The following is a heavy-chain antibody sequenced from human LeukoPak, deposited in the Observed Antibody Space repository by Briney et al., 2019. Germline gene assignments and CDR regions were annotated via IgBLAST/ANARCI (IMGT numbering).Heavy chain of an antibody. CDR1: GGSISSGSYY. CDR2: IYTSGST. CDR3: ARGAGDFWSGYYGYFDY. D-gene: IGHD3-3*01. J-gene: IGHJ4*02. Sequence: SQTLSLTCTVSGGSISSGSYYWSWIRQPAGKGLEWIGRIYTSGSTNYSPSLKSRVTISVDTSKNQFSLKLSSVTAADTAVYYCARGAGDFWSGYYGYFDYWGQGTLVTVSS. V-gene: IGHV4-61*02.